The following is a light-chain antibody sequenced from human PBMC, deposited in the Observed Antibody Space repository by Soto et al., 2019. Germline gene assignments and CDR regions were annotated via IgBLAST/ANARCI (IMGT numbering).Light chain of an antibody. CDR1: QSVRSN. CDR3: QQYNNWPPIT. J-gene: IGKJ5*01. V-gene: IGKV3-15*01. Sequence: EVLMTQSRSTLSVSPVERVTLSWRASQSVRSNLAWYQQKPGQSPRLLIYGASTRATGIPARFSGSGSGTEFTLTISSLQSEDFAVYYCQQYNNWPPITFGQGTRLEIK. CDR2: GAS.